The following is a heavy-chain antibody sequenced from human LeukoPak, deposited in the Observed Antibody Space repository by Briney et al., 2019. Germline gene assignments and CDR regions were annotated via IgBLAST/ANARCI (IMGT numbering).Heavy chain of an antibody. J-gene: IGHJ4*02. V-gene: IGHV3-20*04. CDR1: GFTFDDYG. Sequence: PGGSLRLSCAASGFTFDDYGMSWVRQAPGKGLEWVSGINWNGGSTGYADSVKGRFTISRDNAKNSLYLQMNSLRAEDTAVYYCARGPWYCGGDCYYDYWGQGTLVTVSS. CDR3: ARGPWYCGGDCYYDY. CDR2: INWNGGST. D-gene: IGHD2-21*01.